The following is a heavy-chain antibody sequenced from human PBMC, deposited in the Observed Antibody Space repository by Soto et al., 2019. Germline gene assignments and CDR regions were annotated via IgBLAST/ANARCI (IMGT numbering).Heavy chain of an antibody. D-gene: IGHD3-9*01. V-gene: IGHV1-8*01. Sequence: ASVKVSCKASGYTFTSYDINWVRQATGQGLEWMGWMNPNSGNTGYAQKFQGRVTMTRNTSISTAYMELSSLRSEDTAVYYCARAIPNYDILTGLFDYWGQGTLVTVSS. CDR1: GYTFTSYD. J-gene: IGHJ4*02. CDR2: MNPNSGNT. CDR3: ARAIPNYDILTGLFDY.